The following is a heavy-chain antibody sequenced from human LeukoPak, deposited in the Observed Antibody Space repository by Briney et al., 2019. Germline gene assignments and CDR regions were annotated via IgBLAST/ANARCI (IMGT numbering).Heavy chain of an antibody. Sequence: GGSLRLSCAASGFIVSTSYMSWVRQAPGKGLEWVSIMYSGGTASYADSVKGRFTVSRDNSKNTLYLQMNSLRAEDTAVYYCAREATDDYTFDYWGQGTLVTVSS. CDR1: GFIVSTSY. J-gene: IGHJ4*02. CDR2: MYSGGTA. D-gene: IGHD4-11*01. CDR3: AREATDDYTFDY. V-gene: IGHV3-53*01.